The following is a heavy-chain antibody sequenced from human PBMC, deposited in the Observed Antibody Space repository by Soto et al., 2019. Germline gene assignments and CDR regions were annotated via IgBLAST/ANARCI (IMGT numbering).Heavy chain of an antibody. D-gene: IGHD6-13*01. Sequence: GGAPRLSCAASGFTFSSHWMSWVRQAPVKGLEWVANIKQDGSEKYYVDSVKGRFTMSRDNAKNSLYLQMNSLRAEDTAVYYCARAPVMAAPGNQHYWGQGTLVTVSS. CDR2: IKQDGSEK. CDR1: GFTFSSHW. CDR3: ARAPVMAAPGNQHY. V-gene: IGHV3-7*01. J-gene: IGHJ4*02.